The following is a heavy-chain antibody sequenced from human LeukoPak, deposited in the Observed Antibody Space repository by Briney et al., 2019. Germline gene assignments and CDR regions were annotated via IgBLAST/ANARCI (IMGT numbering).Heavy chain of an antibody. D-gene: IGHD3-22*01. CDR1: GFTFSSYG. J-gene: IGHJ4*02. Sequence: PGGSLRLSCAASGFTFSSYGMHWVRQAPGKGLEWVAFIRYDGSNKYYADSVKGRFTISRDNSKNTLYLQMNSLRAEDTAVYYCAKEKREYYYDSSGYYYYWGQGTLVTVSS. CDR2: IRYDGSNK. CDR3: AKEKREYYYDSSGYYYY. V-gene: IGHV3-30*02.